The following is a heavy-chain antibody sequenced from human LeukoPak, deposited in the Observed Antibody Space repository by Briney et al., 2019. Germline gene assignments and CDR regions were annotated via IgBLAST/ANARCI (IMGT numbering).Heavy chain of an antibody. CDR3: AKAGMTRFDY. J-gene: IGHJ4*02. CDR2: FSGSGGST. V-gene: IGHV3-23*01. CDR1: GFTFSRFA. Sequence: SGGSLRLSCAASGFTFSRFAMSWVRQAPGKGLEWVSGFSGSGGSTYYADSVKGRFTISRDNSKNTLYLQMNSLRVEDTAVYYCAKAGMTRFDYWGQGIMVTVPS. D-gene: IGHD1-20*01.